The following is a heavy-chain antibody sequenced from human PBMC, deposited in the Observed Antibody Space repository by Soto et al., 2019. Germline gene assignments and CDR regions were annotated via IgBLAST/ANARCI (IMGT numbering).Heavy chain of an antibody. CDR1: SGSISSSSYY. CDR2: IYYSGST. Sequence: SETLSLTCTVSSGSISSSSYYWIWIRQPPGKGLECIGYIYYSGSTKYNPSLKSRVTVSVDTSKNQFSLKLSSVTAADTAVYYCARVGRGSGWFDSWGQGTLVTVSS. CDR3: ARVGRGSGWFDS. J-gene: IGHJ5*01. V-gene: IGHV4-61*01. D-gene: IGHD1-26*01.